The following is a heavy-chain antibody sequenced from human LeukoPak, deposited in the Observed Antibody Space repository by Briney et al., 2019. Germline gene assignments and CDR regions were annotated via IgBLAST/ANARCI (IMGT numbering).Heavy chain of an antibody. D-gene: IGHD1-14*01. J-gene: IGHJ6*03. CDR2: IYYSGST. CDR1: GGSISSYY. V-gene: IGHV4-30-4*08. CDR3: AREPELGAYYYMDV. Sequence: SETLSLTCTVSGGSISSYYWSWIRQPPGKGLEWIGYIYYSGSTYYNPSLKSRVTISVDTSKNQFSLKLSSVTAADTAVYYCAREPELGAYYYMDVWGKGTTVTVSS.